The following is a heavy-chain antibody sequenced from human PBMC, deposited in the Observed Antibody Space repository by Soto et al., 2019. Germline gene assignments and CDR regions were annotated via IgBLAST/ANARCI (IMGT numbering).Heavy chain of an antibody. CDR2: ISAYNGNT. Sequence: QVQLVQSGAEVKKPGASVKVSCKASGYTFTSYGISWVRQAPGQGLEWMGWISAYNGNTNYAQKLQGRVTMTTDTSTSTAYMELRSLGSDDTAVYYCARDLDTDWNYFSDQTIPNGWFDPWGQGTLVTVSS. CDR1: GYTFTSYG. V-gene: IGHV1-18*01. CDR3: ARDLDTDWNYFSDQTIPNGWFDP. D-gene: IGHD1-7*01. J-gene: IGHJ5*02.